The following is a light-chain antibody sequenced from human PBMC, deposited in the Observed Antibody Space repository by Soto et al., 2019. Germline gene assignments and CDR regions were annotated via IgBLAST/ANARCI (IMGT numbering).Light chain of an antibody. V-gene: IGLV2-14*01. CDR3: SSYTSSSSFLYV. Sequence: QSVLTQPAFVSGSPGQSITISCTGTSSDVGGYNYVSWYQQHPGKAPKLMIYDVSNRPSGVSNRFSGSKSGNTASLTISGLQAEDEADYYCSSYTSSSSFLYVFGTGTKLTVL. CDR2: DVS. J-gene: IGLJ1*01. CDR1: SSDVGGYNY.